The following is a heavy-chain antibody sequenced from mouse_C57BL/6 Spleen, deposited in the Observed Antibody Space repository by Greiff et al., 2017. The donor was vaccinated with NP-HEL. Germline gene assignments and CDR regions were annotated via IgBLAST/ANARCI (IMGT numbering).Heavy chain of an antibody. V-gene: IGHV1-59*01. Sequence: QVQLQQPGAELVRPGTSVKLSCKASGYTFTSYWMHWVKQRPGQGLEWIGVIDPSDSYTNYNQKFKGKATLTVDTSSSTAYMQLSSLTSEDSAVYYCAREETGTPYFDYWGQGTTLTVSS. CDR3: AREETGTPYFDY. CDR2: IDPSDSYT. J-gene: IGHJ2*01. CDR1: GYTFTSYW. D-gene: IGHD4-1*01.